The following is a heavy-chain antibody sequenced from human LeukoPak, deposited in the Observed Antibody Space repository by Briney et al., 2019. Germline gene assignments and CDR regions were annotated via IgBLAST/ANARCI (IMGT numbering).Heavy chain of an antibody. CDR1: GFTVITND. J-gene: IGHJ4*02. CDR2: LYSDGNT. Sequence: GGSLRLSCAASGFTVITNDMTWVRQAPGKGLEWVSVLYSDGNTKYANSVQGRFTISRDNSKTTLYLEMNSPSPDDTAVYYCARGVEPLAANTLAYWGQGTLVTVSS. D-gene: IGHD1-14*01. CDR3: ARGVEPLAANTLAY. V-gene: IGHV3-53*01.